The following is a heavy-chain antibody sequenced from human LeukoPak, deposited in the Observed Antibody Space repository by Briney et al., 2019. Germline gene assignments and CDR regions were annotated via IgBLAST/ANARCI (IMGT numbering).Heavy chain of an antibody. D-gene: IGHD5-12*01. CDR3: TRHTLDIVATRRDY. Sequence: KSGGSLRLSCAASGFTFSGSAMHWVRQASGKGLEWVGRIRSKANSYATAYAASVKGRFTISRDDSKNTAYLQMNSLKTEDTAVYYCTRHTLDIVATRRDYWGQGTLVTVSS. CDR1: GFTFSGSA. V-gene: IGHV3-73*01. CDR2: IRSKANSYAT. J-gene: IGHJ4*02.